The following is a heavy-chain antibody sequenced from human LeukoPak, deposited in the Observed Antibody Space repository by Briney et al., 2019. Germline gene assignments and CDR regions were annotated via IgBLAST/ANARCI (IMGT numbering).Heavy chain of an antibody. D-gene: IGHD2-8*02. J-gene: IGHJ4*02. CDR1: GYTFTSYD. V-gene: IGHV1-8*01. CDR2: MNPNSGNT. CDR3: ASNAGRFLVPWDY. Sequence: ASVKVSCKASGYTFTSYDINWVRQATGQGLEWMGWMNPNSGNTGYAQKFQGRVTMTRNTSISTAYMELSSLRAEDTALYYCASNAGRFLVPWDYWGQGTLVTVSS.